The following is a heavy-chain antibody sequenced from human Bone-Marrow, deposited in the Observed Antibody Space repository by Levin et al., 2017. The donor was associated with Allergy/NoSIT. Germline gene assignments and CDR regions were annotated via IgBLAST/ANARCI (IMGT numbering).Heavy chain of an antibody. CDR2: ISSSSSYT. Sequence: GESLKISCAASGFTFSDYYMSWIRQAPGKGLEWVSYISSSSSYTNYADSVKGRFTISRDNAKNSLYLQMNSLRAEDTAVYYCASSLRYFDWYFDLWGRGTLVTVSS. J-gene: IGHJ2*01. D-gene: IGHD3-9*01. CDR1: GFTFSDYY. V-gene: IGHV3-11*03. CDR3: ASSLRYFDWYFDL.